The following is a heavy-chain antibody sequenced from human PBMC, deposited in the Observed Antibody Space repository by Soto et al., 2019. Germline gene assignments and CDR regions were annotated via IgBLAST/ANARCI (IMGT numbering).Heavy chain of an antibody. J-gene: IGHJ6*03. CDR2: INPNSGGT. V-gene: IGHV1-2*04. Sequence: EASVKVSCTASGYTFTGYYMHWVRQPPGQGLEWMGWINPNSGGTNYAQKFQGWVTMTRDTSISTAYMELSRLRSDDTAVYYCARDLCSSTSCYIMDVWGKGTTVTVSS. CDR3: ARDLCSSTSCYIMDV. CDR1: GYTFTGYY. D-gene: IGHD2-2*02.